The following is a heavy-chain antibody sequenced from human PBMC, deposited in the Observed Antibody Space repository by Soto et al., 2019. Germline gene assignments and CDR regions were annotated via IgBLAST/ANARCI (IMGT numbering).Heavy chain of an antibody. CDR3: ARHEGYSSAPTNWFDP. Sequence: SETLSLTCTVSGGSISSSSYYWGWIRQPPGKGLEWIGSIYYSGSTYYNPSLKSRVTISVDTSKNQFSLKLSSVTAADTAVYYCARHEGYSSAPTNWFDPWGQGTLVTVS. CDR2: IYYSGST. CDR1: GGSISSSSYY. J-gene: IGHJ5*02. D-gene: IGHD6-25*01. V-gene: IGHV4-39*01.